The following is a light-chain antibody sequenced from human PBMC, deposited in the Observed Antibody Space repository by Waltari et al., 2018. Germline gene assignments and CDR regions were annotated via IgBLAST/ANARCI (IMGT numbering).Light chain of an antibody. J-gene: IGLJ3*02. CDR3: QSYDSSLSAAV. CDR2: GNT. Sequence: QSVLTQPPSVSGAPGQRVTISCTGSSSNIGAGYDVHWYQQLPGTAPKLLIYGNTNRPSGVPDRCSGSKSGTSASLAITGLQAEDESDYYCQSYDSSLSAAVFGGGTKLTVL. CDR1: SSNIGAGYD. V-gene: IGLV1-40*01.